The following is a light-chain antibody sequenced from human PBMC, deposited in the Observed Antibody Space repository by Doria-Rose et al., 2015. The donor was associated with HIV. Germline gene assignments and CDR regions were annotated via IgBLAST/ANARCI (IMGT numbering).Light chain of an antibody. CDR2: WSS. V-gene: IGKV4-1*01. Sequence: TQSPESLGMSLGERATLNCKSNQSLLYTSKNYLAWYQQKPGQPPKLVIYWSSTQQSGFPARLSGSGSGTDFTLTISSLEAEDVAVYYCQQYYDTPSFGPGTTVDIK. CDR3: QQYYDTPS. CDR1: QSLLYTSKNY. J-gene: IGKJ3*01.